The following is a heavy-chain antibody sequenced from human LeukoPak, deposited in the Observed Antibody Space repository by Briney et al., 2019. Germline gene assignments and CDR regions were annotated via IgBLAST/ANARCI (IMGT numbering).Heavy chain of an antibody. J-gene: IGHJ4*02. CDR1: GYTFDDYA. Sequence: GGSLRLSCEASGYTFDDYAMHWVRQAPGKGLEWVSAISWNSGSIGYADSVKGRFTISRDNGKNSLYLQMNSLRTEDTALYYCAKGHTYGLGESYLDFWGQETLVSVSS. CDR3: AKGHTYGLGESYLDF. D-gene: IGHD5-18*01. CDR2: ISWNSGSI. V-gene: IGHV3-9*01.